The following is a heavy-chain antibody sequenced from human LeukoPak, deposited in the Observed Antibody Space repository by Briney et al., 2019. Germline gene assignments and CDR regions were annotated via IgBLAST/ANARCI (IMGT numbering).Heavy chain of an antibody. CDR3: ARSVVVPQDWFDP. CDR2: ISSSSSYI. D-gene: IGHD2-15*01. J-gene: IGHJ5*02. V-gene: IGHV3-21*01. CDR1: GFTFSSYS. Sequence: GGSLRLSCAASGFTFSSYSMNWVRQAPGKGLEWVSSISSSSSYIYYADSVKGRFTISRDNAKNSLYLQMNSLRAEDTAVYYCARSVVVPQDWFDPWGQGTLVTVSS.